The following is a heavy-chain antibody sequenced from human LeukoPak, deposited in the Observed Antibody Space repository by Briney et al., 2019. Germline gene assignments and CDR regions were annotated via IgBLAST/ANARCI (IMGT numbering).Heavy chain of an antibody. CDR2: TNQEGSEK. V-gene: IGHV3-7*01. J-gene: IGHJ4*02. CDR3: ARDPKWLDY. D-gene: IGHD5-12*01. CDR1: GFTISTYW. Sequence: GGSLRLSCAASGFTISTYWMSWVRQAPGKGLEWVANTNQEGSEKYYVDSVKGRFTISKDNAKNSLYLQMNSLRAEDTAVYYCARDPKWLDYWGPGTLVTVSS.